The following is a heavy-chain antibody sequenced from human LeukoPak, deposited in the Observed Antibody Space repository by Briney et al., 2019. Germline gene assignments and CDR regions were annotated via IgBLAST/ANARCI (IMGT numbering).Heavy chain of an antibody. CDR2: ITPSGSA. D-gene: IGHD3-10*01. J-gene: IGHJ4*02. CDR3: ARISSSGSLDY. CDR1: GGSFGSFY. Sequence: SETLSLTCTVFGGSFGSFYWTWIRQPPGKGLEWIGEITPSGSASYIPSLKSRLTISIDTSQDQFSLRLTSMNAPDTAVYYCARISSSGSLDYWGQGTLVTVSA. V-gene: IGHV4-34*01.